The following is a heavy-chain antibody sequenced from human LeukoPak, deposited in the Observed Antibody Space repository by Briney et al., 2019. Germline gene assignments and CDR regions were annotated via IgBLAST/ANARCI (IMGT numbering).Heavy chain of an antibody. CDR2: ISYDGSNK. V-gene: IGHV3-30-3*01. CDR3: AKSVYSSGWSTFDY. J-gene: IGHJ4*02. D-gene: IGHD6-19*01. Sequence: GRSLRLSCAASGITFSSYAMHWVRQAPGKGLEWVAVISYDGSNKYYADSVKGRFTISRDNSKNTLYLQMDSLRAEDTAIYYCAKSVYSSGWSTFDYWGQGTLVTVSS. CDR1: GITFSSYA.